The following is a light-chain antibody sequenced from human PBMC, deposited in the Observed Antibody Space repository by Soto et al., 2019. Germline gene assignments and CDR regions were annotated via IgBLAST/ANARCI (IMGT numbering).Light chain of an antibody. J-gene: IGLJ1*01. CDR3: TSYTTSITYV. V-gene: IGLV2-14*03. CDR2: DVS. CDR1: NSDFGDFNY. Sequence: QSALTQPASVSGSPGQSITISCTGTNSDFGDFNYVFWYQQHPGKAPKLLIYDVSNRPSGVSNRFSGSKSGDTASLTISGLQAEDEADYYCTSYTTSITYVFGTGTKLTVL.